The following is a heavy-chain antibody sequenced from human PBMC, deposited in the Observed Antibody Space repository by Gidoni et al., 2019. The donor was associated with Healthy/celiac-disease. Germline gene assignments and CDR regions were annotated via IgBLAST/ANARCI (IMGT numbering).Heavy chain of an antibody. CDR3: AKESSVLRYFDWLPPDY. Sequence: QVQLVESGGGVVQPGRSLRLSCAASGFTFSSYGMHWVRQAPGKGLEWVAVISYDGSNKYYADSVKGRFTISRDNSKNTLYLQMNSLRAEDTAVYYCAKESSVLRYFDWLPPDYWGQGTLVTVSS. CDR1: GFTFSSYG. D-gene: IGHD3-9*01. CDR2: ISYDGSNK. V-gene: IGHV3-30*18. J-gene: IGHJ4*02.